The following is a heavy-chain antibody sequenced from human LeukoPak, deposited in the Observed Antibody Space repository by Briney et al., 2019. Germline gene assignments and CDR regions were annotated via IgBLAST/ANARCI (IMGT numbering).Heavy chain of an antibody. CDR3: GKGGGTSVGCTLVRDY. CDR2: ISGSGGST. Sequence: GGSLRLSCAASGFTFSSYAMSWVRQAPGKGLEWVSAISGSGGSTYYADSVKGRFTISRDNSKNTLYLQMNSLRAEDTAVYYCGKGGGTSVGCTLVRDYWGQGTLVTVSS. J-gene: IGHJ4*02. V-gene: IGHV3-23*01. CDR1: GFTFSSYA. D-gene: IGHD2-8*01.